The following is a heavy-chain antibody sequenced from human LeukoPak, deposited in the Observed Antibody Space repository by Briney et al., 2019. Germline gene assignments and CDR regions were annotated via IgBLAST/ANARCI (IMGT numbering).Heavy chain of an antibody. J-gene: IGHJ4*02. CDR1: GFTFSSFA. CDR2: ISGSGDST. V-gene: IGHV3-23*01. Sequence: GGSLRLSCAASGFTFSSFAMNWVRQAPGKGLEWVSVISGSGDSTNYADSVKGRFTISRDNSKNTLYLQTNSLRAEDTALYYCAKSDCTGASCCTQKDRGQGALVTVSS. D-gene: IGHD2-2*02. CDR3: AKSDCTGASCCTQKD.